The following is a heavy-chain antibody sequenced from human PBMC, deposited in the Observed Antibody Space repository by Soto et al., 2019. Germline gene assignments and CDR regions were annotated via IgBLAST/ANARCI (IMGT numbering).Heavy chain of an antibody. V-gene: IGHV3-23*01. Sequence: EVQLLESGGGSVQPGGSLRLSCAASGFTFSSYAMHCVRRPPGKGLEWVSSISGSGGTEYYADSVKGRFSISRDSLVNTLYLQMNSLRAEDTAVYYCSKGRGQNWNFDYWGQGTLVTVSP. CDR3: SKGRGQNWNFDY. CDR1: GFTFSSYA. D-gene: IGHD1-1*01. J-gene: IGHJ4*02. CDR2: ISGSGGTE.